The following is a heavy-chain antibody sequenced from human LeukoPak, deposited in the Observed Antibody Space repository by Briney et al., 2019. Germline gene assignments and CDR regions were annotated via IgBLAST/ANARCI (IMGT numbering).Heavy chain of an antibody. V-gene: IGHV1-18*01. D-gene: IGHD3-9*01. CDR3: ARDRSKSYYDILTGASSAFDI. CDR1: GYTFTSYG. CDR2: ISAYNGNT. J-gene: IGHJ3*02. Sequence: ASVKVSCKASGYTFTSYGISWVRQAPGQGLEWMGWISAYNGNTNYAQKLQGRVTMTTDTSTSTAYMELRSLRSDDTAVYYCARDRSKSYYDILTGASSAFDIWGQGTKVTVSS.